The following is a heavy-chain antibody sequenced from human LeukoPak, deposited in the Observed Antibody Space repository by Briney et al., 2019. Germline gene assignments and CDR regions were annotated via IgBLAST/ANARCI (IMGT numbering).Heavy chain of an antibody. V-gene: IGHV3-21*01. CDR3: ASGSTVTGVDY. Sequence: GASLRLSCAASGFTFSSYSMNWVRQAPGKGLEWVSSISSSSSYIYYADSVKGRFTISRDNAKNSLYLQMNSLRAEDTAVYYCASGSTVTGVDYWGQGTLVTVSS. J-gene: IGHJ4*02. D-gene: IGHD4-17*01. CDR2: ISSSSSYI. CDR1: GFTFSSYS.